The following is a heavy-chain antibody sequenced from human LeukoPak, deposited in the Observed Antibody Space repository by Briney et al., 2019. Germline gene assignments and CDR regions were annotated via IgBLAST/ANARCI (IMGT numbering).Heavy chain of an antibody. J-gene: IGHJ6*03. V-gene: IGHV3-7*01. CDR2: INQDANER. D-gene: IGHD2-2*01. Sequence: GGSLRLSCAVSGLSFGNYWMSWVRQAPGKGLEWVANINQDANERYYVDSVKGRYTISRDNAKNSLYLQVNSLRAEDTAVYYCARVEYQPYYYMDVWGKGTTVTVSS. CDR3: ARVEYQPYYYMDV. CDR1: GLSFGNYW.